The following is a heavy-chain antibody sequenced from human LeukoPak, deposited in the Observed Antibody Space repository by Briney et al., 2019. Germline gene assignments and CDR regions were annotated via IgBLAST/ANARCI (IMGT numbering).Heavy chain of an antibody. CDR3: ARETGLEQLNGWFDP. J-gene: IGHJ5*02. CDR1: GYTFSGYY. D-gene: IGHD6-13*01. CDR2: INPNSGGT. Sequence: ASVKVSCKASGYTFSGYYLQWVRQAPGQGLEWMGWINPNSGGTNYAQKFQGRATMTRDTSISTVYMELSSLGYDDTAVYYCARETGLEQLNGWFDPWGQGSLVTVSS. V-gene: IGHV1-2*02.